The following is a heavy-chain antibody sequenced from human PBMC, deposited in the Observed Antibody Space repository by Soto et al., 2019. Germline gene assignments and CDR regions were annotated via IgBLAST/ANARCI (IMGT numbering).Heavy chain of an antibody. CDR2: ISGSGGST. CDR3: AKDSRSRYQLRYSVYYYYKDV. CDR1: GFTFSSYA. J-gene: IGHJ6*03. V-gene: IGHV3-23*01. D-gene: IGHD2-2*01. Sequence: PGGSLRLSCAASGFTFSSYAMSWVRQAPGKGLEWVSAISGSGGSTYYADSVKGRFTISRDNSKNTLYLQMNSLRAEDTAVYYCAKDSRSRYQLRYSVYYYYKDVWGQGNTVTVSS.